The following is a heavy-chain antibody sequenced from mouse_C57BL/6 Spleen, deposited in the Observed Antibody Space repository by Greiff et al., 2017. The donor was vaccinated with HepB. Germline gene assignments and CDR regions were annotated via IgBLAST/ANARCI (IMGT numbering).Heavy chain of an antibody. CDR2: IDPANGNT. J-gene: IGHJ3*01. V-gene: IGHV14-3*01. CDR3: APDSSGYVWFAY. Sequence: EVMLVESVAELVRPGASVKLSCTASGFNIKNTYMHWVKQRPEQGLEWIGRIDPANGNTKYAPKFQGKATITADTSSNTAYLQLSSLTSEDTAIYYCAPDSSGYVWFAYWGQGTLVTVSA. CDR1: GFNIKNTY. D-gene: IGHD3-2*02.